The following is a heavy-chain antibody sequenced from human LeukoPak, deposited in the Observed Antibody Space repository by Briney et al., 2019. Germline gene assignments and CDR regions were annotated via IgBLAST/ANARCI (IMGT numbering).Heavy chain of an antibody. Sequence: ASVKVSCKASGYTLTSYYMHWVRQAPGQGLEWMGIINPSGGSTSYAQKFQGRVTMTRDTSTSTVYMELSSLRSEDTAVYYCARETSRPELTGYPDYWGQGTLVTVSS. CDR3: ARETSRPELTGYPDY. J-gene: IGHJ4*02. CDR1: GYTLTSYY. D-gene: IGHD3-9*01. CDR2: INPSGGST. V-gene: IGHV1-46*01.